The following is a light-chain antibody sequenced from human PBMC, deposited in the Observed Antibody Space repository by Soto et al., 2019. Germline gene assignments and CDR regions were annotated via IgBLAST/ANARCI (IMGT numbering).Light chain of an antibody. V-gene: IGKV3-15*01. Sequence: EIIVPQSPATLSVSAGERVTLSCRGSQSVRNKLAWYQQQPGQAPRVLIYDTSTRATGLPARFSGSGSGTDFTLTISSLQSEDSAVYYCQQYNSWSAITFGQGTRLEI. CDR3: QQYNSWSAIT. CDR2: DTS. CDR1: QSVRNK. J-gene: IGKJ5*01.